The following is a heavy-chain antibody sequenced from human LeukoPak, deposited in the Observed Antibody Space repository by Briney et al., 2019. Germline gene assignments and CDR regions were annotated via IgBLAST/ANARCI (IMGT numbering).Heavy chain of an antibody. CDR1: GYTFTSYY. V-gene: IGHV1-46*01. CDR2: INPSGGST. Sequence: ASVKVSCKASGYTFTSYYMHWVRQAPGQGLEWMGIINPSGGSTSYAQKFQGRVTMTRDMSTSTVYMELSSLRSEDTAVYYCARSFGVVIPFDYWGQGTLVTVSS. J-gene: IGHJ4*02. D-gene: IGHD3-3*01. CDR3: ARSFGVVIPFDY.